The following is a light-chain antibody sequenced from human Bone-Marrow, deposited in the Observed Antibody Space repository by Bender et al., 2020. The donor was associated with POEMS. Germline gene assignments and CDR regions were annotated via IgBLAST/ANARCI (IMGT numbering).Light chain of an antibody. CDR1: SSDVGNYNS. CDR3: SSYTSSTTLL. Sequence: QSALTQPASVSGSPGQSIAISRTGTSSDVGNYNSVSWYQQHPGKAPKVMIYDVSNRPSGVSNRFSGSKSGNTASLTISGLQAEDEANYYCSSYTSSTTLLFGGGTKVTVL. V-gene: IGLV2-14*03. CDR2: DVS. J-gene: IGLJ2*01.